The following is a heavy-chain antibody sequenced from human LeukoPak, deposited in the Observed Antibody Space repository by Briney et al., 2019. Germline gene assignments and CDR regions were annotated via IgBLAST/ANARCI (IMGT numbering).Heavy chain of an antibody. J-gene: IGHJ4*02. CDR3: ARNGDRRIDY. CDR2: IYYIGTT. Sequence: SETLSLTCAVSGFSLSSGYYWGWIRQPPGKGLEWIGTIYYIGTTYYNPPLKSRVTISIETSKNQFSLKLSSVTAADTAVYYCARNGDRRIDYWGQGTLVSVSS. V-gene: IGHV4-38-2*01. CDR1: GFSLSSGYY.